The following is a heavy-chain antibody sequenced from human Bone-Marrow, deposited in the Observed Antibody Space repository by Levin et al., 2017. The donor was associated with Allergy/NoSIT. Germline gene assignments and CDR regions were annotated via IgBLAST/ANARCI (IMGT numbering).Heavy chain of an antibody. D-gene: IGHD3-9*01. Sequence: LSLTCAASGFTFSSYSMNWVRQAPGKGLEWVSYISSSSSTIYYADSVKGRFTISRDNAKNSLYLQMNSLRDEDTAVYYCAREGLYYDILTGYYGLNYFDYWGQGTLVTVSS. CDR1: GFTFSSYS. J-gene: IGHJ4*02. V-gene: IGHV3-48*02. CDR3: AREGLYYDILTGYYGLNYFDY. CDR2: ISSSSSTI.